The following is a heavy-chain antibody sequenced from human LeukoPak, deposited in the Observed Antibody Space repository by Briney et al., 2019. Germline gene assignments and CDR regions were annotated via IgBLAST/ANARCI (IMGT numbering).Heavy chain of an antibody. D-gene: IGHD5-18*01. J-gene: IGHJ6*03. CDR3: ARERGRSYGSVPYYYYYMDV. V-gene: IGHV4-59*01. CDR2: IYYSGRT. Sequence: TSETLSLTCSVSGGSISSYYWSWIRQPPGKGLEWIGYIYYSGRTNYNPSLKSRVTISVDTSKNQFSLKLSSVTAADTAVYYCARERGRSYGSVPYYYYYMDVWGKGTTVTVSS. CDR1: GGSISSYY.